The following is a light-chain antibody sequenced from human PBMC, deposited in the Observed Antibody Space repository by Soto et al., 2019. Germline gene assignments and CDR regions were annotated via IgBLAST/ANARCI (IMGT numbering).Light chain of an antibody. CDR2: LGS. V-gene: IGKV2-28*01. CDR1: QTLLHSSGYYY. J-gene: IGKJ3*01. CDR3: MQALQTPVT. Sequence: DIVMTQSPLSLPVTPGEPASISCRSSQTLLHSSGYYYLDWYLQKPGQSPQLLIYLGSSRASGVPDRFSGGGSGTDFTLKISRVEAEDVGVYYCMQALQTPVTFGPGTKVDI.